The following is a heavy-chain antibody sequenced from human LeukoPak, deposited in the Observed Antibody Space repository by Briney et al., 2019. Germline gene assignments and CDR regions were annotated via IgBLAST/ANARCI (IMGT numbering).Heavy chain of an antibody. Sequence: GGSLRLSCAASGFTFDDYAMHWVRQAPGKGLEWVSGITWNSDNIEYADSVKGRFTISRDNAKNSLYLQMNSLREVDMALYHCAKGGGGRLIYYYYMDVWGKGTTVTVSS. J-gene: IGHJ6*03. CDR3: AKGGGGRLIYYYYMDV. CDR1: GFTFDDYA. D-gene: IGHD3-16*01. CDR2: ITWNSDNI. V-gene: IGHV3-9*03.